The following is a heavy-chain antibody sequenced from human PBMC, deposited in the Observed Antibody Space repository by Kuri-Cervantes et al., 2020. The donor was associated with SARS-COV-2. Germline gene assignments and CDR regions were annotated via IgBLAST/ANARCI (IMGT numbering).Heavy chain of an antibody. CDR1: GFTFSSYA. D-gene: IGHD3-3*01. J-gene: IGHJ4*02. V-gene: IGHV3-23*01. Sequence: GESLKISCAASGFTFSSYAMGWVRQAPGKGLEWVSAISGSGGSTYYADSVKGRFTISRDNSKNTLYLQMNSLRAEDTAVYYCAKTYYDFWSGYPGDYWGQGTLVTVSS. CDR3: AKTYYDFWSGYPGDY. CDR2: ISGSGGST.